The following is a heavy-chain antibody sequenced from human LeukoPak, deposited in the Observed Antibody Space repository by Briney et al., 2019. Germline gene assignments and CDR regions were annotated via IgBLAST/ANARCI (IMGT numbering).Heavy chain of an antibody. CDR3: AKEYSSWYFDL. CDR2: LSYDGSNK. D-gene: IGHD2-15*01. Sequence: GGSLRLSCAASGFTFSSYAMHWVRQAPGKGLEWVAVLSYDGSNKYSGDSVKARFTISRDNSKNTLYLQMNSLRAEDTAVYYCAKEYSSWYFDLWGRGTLVTVSS. CDR1: GFTFSSYA. J-gene: IGHJ2*01. V-gene: IGHV3-30*18.